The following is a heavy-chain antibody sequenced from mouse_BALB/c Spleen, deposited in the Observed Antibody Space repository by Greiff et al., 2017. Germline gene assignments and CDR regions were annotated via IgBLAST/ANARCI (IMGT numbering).Heavy chain of an antibody. D-gene: IGHD1-2*01. V-gene: IGHV2-9*02. CDR2: IWAGGST. Sequence: VKLVESGPGLVAPSQSLSITCTVSGFSLTSYGVHWVRQPPGKGLEWLGVIWAGGSTNYNSALMSRLSISKDNSKSQVFLKMNSLQTDDTAMYYCARDGKDYYGYGFAYGGQGTLVTVSA. CDR1: GFSLTSYG. J-gene: IGHJ3*01. CDR3: ARDGKDYYGYGFAY.